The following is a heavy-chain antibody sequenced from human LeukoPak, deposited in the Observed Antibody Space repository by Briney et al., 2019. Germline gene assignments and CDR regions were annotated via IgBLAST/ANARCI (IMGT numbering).Heavy chain of an antibody. V-gene: IGHV1-69*05. CDR3: ASSAPTVAALDYYYYMDV. D-gene: IGHD4-17*01. CDR1: GGTFSSYA. CDR2: IIPIFGTA. Sequence: ASGKVSCTSSGGTFSSYAISWVRQAPGPGLEWMGGIIPIFGTANYAQKFQGRVTITTDESTSTAYMELGSLRSEDTAVYYCASSAPTVAALDYYYYMDVWGKGTTVTVSS. J-gene: IGHJ6*03.